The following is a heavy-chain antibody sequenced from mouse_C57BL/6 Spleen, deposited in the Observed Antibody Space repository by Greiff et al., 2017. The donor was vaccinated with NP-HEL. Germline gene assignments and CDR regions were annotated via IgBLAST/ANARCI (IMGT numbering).Heavy chain of an antibody. D-gene: IGHD2-5*01. V-gene: IGHV1-18*01. CDR1: GYTFTDYN. CDR2: INPNNGGT. CDR3: ARSPAYYSNYVDWFAY. Sequence: VQLQQSGPELVKPGASVKIPCKASGYTFTDYNMDWVKQSHGKSLEWIGDINPNNGGTIYNQKFKGKATLTVDKSSSTAYMELRSLTSEDTAVYYCARSPAYYSNYVDWFAYWGQGTLVTVSA. J-gene: IGHJ3*01.